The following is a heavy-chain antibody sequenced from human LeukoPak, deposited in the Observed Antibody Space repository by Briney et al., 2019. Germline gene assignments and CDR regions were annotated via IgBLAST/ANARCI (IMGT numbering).Heavy chain of an antibody. CDR2: INPSGGST. CDR3: ARVNYGDFHFDY. Sequence: ASVKVSCKASGYTFTSYYMHWVRQAPGQGLEWMGIINPSGGSTSYAQKFQGRVTMTRDTSTSTVYMELSRLRSEGTAVYYCARVNYGDFHFDYWGQGTLVTVSS. V-gene: IGHV1-46*01. D-gene: IGHD4-17*01. CDR1: GYTFTSYY. J-gene: IGHJ4*02.